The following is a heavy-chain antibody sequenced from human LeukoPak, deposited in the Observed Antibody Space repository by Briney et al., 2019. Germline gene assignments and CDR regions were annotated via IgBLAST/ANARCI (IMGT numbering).Heavy chain of an antibody. CDR2: IWYDGSNK. Sequence: GGSLRLSCAASGFTFSSYGMHWVRQAPGKGLEWVAVIWYDGSNKYYADSVKGRFTISRDNSKSTLYLQMNSLRAEDTAVYYCARAPLRYFDWLLVYWGQGTLVTVSS. J-gene: IGHJ4*02. CDR1: GFTFSSYG. CDR3: ARAPLRYFDWLLVY. D-gene: IGHD3-9*01. V-gene: IGHV3-33*01.